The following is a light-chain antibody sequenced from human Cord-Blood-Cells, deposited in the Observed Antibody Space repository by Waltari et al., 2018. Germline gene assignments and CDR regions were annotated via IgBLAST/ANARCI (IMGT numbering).Light chain of an antibody. CDR3: QQYNNWPPLT. V-gene: IGKV3-15*01. CDR1: QSVSSN. Sequence: LEMPQSLASLSVSPGERAPLNCRASQSVSSNLAWYQQKPGQAPRLLIYGASTRATGIPARFSGSGSGTEFTLTISSLQSEDFAVYYCQQYNNWPPLTFGRGTKVEIK. J-gene: IGKJ4*02. CDR2: GAS.